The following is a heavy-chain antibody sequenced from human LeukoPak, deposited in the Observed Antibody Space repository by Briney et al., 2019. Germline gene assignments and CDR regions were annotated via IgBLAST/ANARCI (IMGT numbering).Heavy chain of an antibody. D-gene: IGHD2-2*01. V-gene: IGHV4-34*01. CDR1: GGSFSGYY. J-gene: IGHJ6*02. CDR3: ARARRETRPGYCSSTSCYGKPKYYGMDV. Sequence: PSETLSLTCAVYGGSFSGYYWSWIPQPPGKGLEWIGEINHSGSTNYNPSLKSRVTISVDTSKNQFSLKLSSVTAADTAVYYCARARRETRPGYCSSTSCYGKPKYYGMDVWGQGTTVTVSS. CDR2: INHSGST.